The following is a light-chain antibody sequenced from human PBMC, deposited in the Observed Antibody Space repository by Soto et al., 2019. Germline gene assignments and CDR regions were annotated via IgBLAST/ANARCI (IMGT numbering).Light chain of an antibody. V-gene: IGKV3-20*01. Sequence: EIVLTQSPGTLSLSPGERATLSCRASQSVISNYLAWYQQKHGQAPRLLINGASSRATGIPERFSGSASGTDFTLTISRLEPEDFAVYYCQQYGSSPFTFGPGTKVDIK. CDR1: QSVISNY. J-gene: IGKJ3*01. CDR2: GAS. CDR3: QQYGSSPFT.